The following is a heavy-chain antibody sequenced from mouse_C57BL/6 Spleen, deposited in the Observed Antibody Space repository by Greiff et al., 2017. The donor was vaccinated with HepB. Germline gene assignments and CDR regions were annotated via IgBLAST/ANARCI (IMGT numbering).Heavy chain of an antibody. CDR2: IHPSDSDT. J-gene: IGHJ3*01. CDR1: GYTFTSYW. Sequence: QVQLQQPGAELVKPGASVKVSCKASGYTFTSYWMHWVKQRPGQGLEWIGRIHPSDSDTNYNQKFKGKATLTVDKSSSTAYMQRSSLTSEDSAVYYCAINGYYPAWFAYWGQGTLVTVSA. V-gene: IGHV1-74*01. D-gene: IGHD2-3*01. CDR3: AINGYYPAWFAY.